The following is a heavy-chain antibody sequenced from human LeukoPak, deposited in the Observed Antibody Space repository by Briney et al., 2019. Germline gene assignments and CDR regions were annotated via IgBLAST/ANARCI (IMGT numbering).Heavy chain of an antibody. CDR1: GGSISGGNYY. CDR2: IHTSGST. Sequence: SETLSLTCTVSGGSISGGNYYWSWIRQPAGKGLEWIGRIHTSGSTKYNPSLKSRVTLSVDNSKNQFSLKLSSVTAADTAVYYCARDFYYYDTSGYYPPFEYWGQGTLVTVSS. D-gene: IGHD3-22*01. J-gene: IGHJ4*02. CDR3: ARDFYYYDTSGYYPPFEY. V-gene: IGHV4-61*02.